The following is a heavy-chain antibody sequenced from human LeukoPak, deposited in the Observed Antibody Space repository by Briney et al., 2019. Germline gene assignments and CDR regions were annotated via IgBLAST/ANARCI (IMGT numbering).Heavy chain of an antibody. V-gene: IGHV3-7*01. Sequence: GGSLRLSCAASGFIFSKYWMTWVRQAPGKGLEWVANIKRDGSAIHYVDSVKGRFTISRDNAKNSLYLQMNSLRVEDTAVFYCARDVRSSGYWGQGTLVTVSS. D-gene: IGHD6-6*01. CDR2: IKRDGSAI. CDR3: ARDVRSSGY. CDR1: GFIFSKYW. J-gene: IGHJ4*02.